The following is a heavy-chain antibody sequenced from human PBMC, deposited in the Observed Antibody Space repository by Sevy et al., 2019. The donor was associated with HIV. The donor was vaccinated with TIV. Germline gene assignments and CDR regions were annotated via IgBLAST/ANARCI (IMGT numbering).Heavy chain of an antibody. J-gene: IGHJ6*02. CDR1: GFTFSSAW. CDR3: ITDPAYRGYDEEVINYYFYGMDV. D-gene: IGHD3-22*01. V-gene: IGHV3-15*01. CDR2: IKSEFDGGAI. Sequence: GGSLRLSCTASGFTFSSAWMSWVRQAPGKGLEWVGRIKSEFDGGAIDYPEPGKGRFSISREDSKTKVYLQMNSLKTDETAVYYCITDPAYRGYDEEVINYYFYGMDVWGQGTTVTVSS.